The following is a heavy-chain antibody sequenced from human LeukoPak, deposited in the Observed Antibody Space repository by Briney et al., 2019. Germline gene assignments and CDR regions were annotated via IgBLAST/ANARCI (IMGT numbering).Heavy chain of an antibody. CDR2: IWYDESNK. D-gene: IGHD3-22*01. V-gene: IGHV3-33*01. J-gene: IGHJ3*02. CDR3: ARTSSGYYSDAFDI. Sequence: GGSLRLSCAAAGFTFSSYGMHWVRQAPGKGLEWVAVIWYDESNKYYADSVKGRFTISRENSKNTLYLQMNSLRAEDTAVYYCARTSSGYYSDAFDIWGQGTMVTVSS. CDR1: GFTFSSYG.